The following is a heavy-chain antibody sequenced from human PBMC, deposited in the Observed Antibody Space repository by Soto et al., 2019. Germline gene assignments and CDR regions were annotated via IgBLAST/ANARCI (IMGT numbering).Heavy chain of an antibody. D-gene: IGHD3-10*01. CDR1: GYTFTGCY. CDR2: INPNSGGT. J-gene: IGHJ5*02. Sequence: ASVKVSCKASGYTFTGCYMHWVRQAPGQGLEWMGWINPNSGGTNYAQKFRGWVTMTRDTSISTAYMELSRLRSDDTAVYYCAGDRGFGKLLFWFDPWGQGTLVTVSS. V-gene: IGHV1-2*04. CDR3: AGDRGFGKLLFWFDP.